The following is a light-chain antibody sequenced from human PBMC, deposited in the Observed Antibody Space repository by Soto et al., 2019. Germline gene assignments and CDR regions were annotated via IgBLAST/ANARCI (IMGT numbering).Light chain of an antibody. CDR1: GSDVGAYNY. Sequence: QSALTQPASVSGSPGQSITISCTGSGSDVGAYNYVSWYQQHPGKAPKLMIFQVTNRPSGVSDRFSGSKSGNTASLTISSLQAEDEANYYCSSYTSGSTPVVFGGGTQLTVL. J-gene: IGLJ2*01. CDR3: SSYTSGSTPVV. V-gene: IGLV2-14*01. CDR2: QVT.